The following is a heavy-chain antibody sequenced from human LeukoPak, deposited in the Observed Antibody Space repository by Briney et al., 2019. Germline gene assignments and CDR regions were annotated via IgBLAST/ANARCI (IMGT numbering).Heavy chain of an antibody. V-gene: IGHV4-34*01. Sequence: PSETLSLTCAVYGGSFSGYYWSWIRQPPGKGLEWIGEINHSGSTNYNPSLKSRVTISVDTSKNQFSLKLSSVTAADTAVYYCARSLGYHYRPFDYWGQGTLVTVSS. CDR1: GGSFSGYY. CDR3: ARSLGYHYRPFDY. CDR2: INHSGST. D-gene: IGHD3-22*01. J-gene: IGHJ4*02.